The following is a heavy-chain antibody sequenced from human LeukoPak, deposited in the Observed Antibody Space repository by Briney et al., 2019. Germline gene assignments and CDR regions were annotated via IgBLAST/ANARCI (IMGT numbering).Heavy chain of an antibody. Sequence: GGSLRLSCVASGFNFNGYWMSWVRQAPGKGLEWVAKTKEDESEKYYVDSVKGRFTISKDNARNSLYLQMNSLKAEDTAVYYCARVWVGGFDPGAQGTLVTVS. CDR2: TKEDESEK. CDR3: ARVWVGGFDP. J-gene: IGHJ5*02. CDR1: GFNFNGYW. D-gene: IGHD3-16*01. V-gene: IGHV3-7*01.